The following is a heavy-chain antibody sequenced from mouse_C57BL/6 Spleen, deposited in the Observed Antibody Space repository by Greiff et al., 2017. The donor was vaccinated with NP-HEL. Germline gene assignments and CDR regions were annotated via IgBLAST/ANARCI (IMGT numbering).Heavy chain of an antibody. CDR1: GCTFTSYW. CDR3: ARASSGFAY. V-gene: IGHV1-61*01. D-gene: IGHD3-2*02. Sequence: QVQLQQPGAELVRPGSSVKLSCKASGCTFTSYWMDWVKQRPGQGLEWIGNIYPSDSETHYNQKFKDKATLTVDKSSSTAYMQLSSLTSEDSAVYYCARASSGFAYWGQGTLVTVSA. J-gene: IGHJ3*01. CDR2: IYPSDSET.